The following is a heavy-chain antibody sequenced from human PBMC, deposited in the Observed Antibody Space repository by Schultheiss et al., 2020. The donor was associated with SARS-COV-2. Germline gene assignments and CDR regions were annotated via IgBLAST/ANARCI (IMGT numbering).Heavy chain of an antibody. CDR3: ARANRGVRYMDV. Sequence: GGSLRLSCAASGFTFSSYSMNWVRQAPGKGLEWVSVISGSGGSTYYADSVKGRFTISRDNSKNTLYLQMNSLRAEDTAVYYCARANRGVRYMDVWGKGTTVTVSS. CDR2: ISGSGGST. V-gene: IGHV3-23*01. J-gene: IGHJ6*03. D-gene: IGHD3-10*01. CDR1: GFTFSSYS.